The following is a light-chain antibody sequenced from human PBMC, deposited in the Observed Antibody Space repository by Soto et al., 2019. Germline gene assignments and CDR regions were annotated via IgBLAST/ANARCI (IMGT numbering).Light chain of an antibody. Sequence: QSALTQPASVSGSPGQSITISSTGTSSDVGGYNYVSWYQQHPGKAPKLMIYEVSNRPSGVSNRFSGSKSGNTASLTISGLQAEDEADYYCSSYTSSSTLVFGTETKVTVL. V-gene: IGLV2-14*01. CDR2: EVS. CDR3: SSYTSSSTLV. CDR1: SSDVGGYNY. J-gene: IGLJ1*01.